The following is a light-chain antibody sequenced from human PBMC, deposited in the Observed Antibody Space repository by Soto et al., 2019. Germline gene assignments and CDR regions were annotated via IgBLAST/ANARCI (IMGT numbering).Light chain of an antibody. Sequence: EIVLTQSPATLSLSPGERATLSCRASQSVSSYLAWYQQKPGQAPRLLIYDASNRATGIPARFSGSGSGTDFTLNISSLEPEDFAVYYCQQRKGFTFGPGTKVDIK. V-gene: IGKV3-11*01. J-gene: IGKJ3*01. CDR3: QQRKGFT. CDR1: QSVSSY. CDR2: DAS.